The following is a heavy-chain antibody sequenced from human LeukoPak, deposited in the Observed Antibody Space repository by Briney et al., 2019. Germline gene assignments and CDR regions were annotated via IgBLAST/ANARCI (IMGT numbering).Heavy chain of an antibody. D-gene: IGHD4-17*01. J-gene: IGHJ3*01. V-gene: IGHV2-26*01. CDR2: IFSNGEK. CDR3: ARDYGDHTDAFGL. CDR1: GFSLSNAGMG. Sequence: ESGPVLVKPTETLTLTCTVSGFSLSNAGMGVWWIRQAPGKALEWLAHIFSNGEKSYSTSLNSRLTISKDTSKSQVVLTMTNMDPVDTATYYCARDYGDHTDAFGLWGQGTMVTVSS.